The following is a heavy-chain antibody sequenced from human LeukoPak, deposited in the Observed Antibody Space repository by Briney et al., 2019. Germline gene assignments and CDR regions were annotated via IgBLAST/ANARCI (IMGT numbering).Heavy chain of an antibody. V-gene: IGHV1-2*02. CDR3: ARYQAAAAGKGIDY. J-gene: IGHJ4*02. CDR2: INPNSGGQ. CDR1: GYTFTGYY. Sequence: ASVNVSCKASGYTFTGYYMHWVRQAPGQGLEWMGWINPNSGGQNYAQKFQGRVTMTRDTSISTAYMELSRLRSDDTAVYYCARYQAAAAGKGIDYWGQGTLVTVSS. D-gene: IGHD6-13*01.